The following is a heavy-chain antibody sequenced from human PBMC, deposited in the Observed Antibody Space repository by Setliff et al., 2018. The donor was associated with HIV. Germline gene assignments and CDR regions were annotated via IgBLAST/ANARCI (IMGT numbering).Heavy chain of an antibody. V-gene: IGHV3-74*01. J-gene: IGHJ3*01. Sequence: GESLRLSCVASGFNIRNYWMHWVRQLPGKELVWVSRVNSEGFKTNYADSVRGRFTISRDNGKNTLFLQMNGLRADDTGVYFCARDASDTYTYDDDDLDVWGQGTVVTVS. CDR3: ARDASDTYTYDDDDLDV. D-gene: IGHD2-2*02. CDR2: VNSEGFKT. CDR1: GFNIRNYW.